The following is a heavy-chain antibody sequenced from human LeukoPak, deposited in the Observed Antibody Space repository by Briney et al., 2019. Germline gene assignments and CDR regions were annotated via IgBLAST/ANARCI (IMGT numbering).Heavy chain of an antibody. Sequence: SGGSLRLSCAASGFTFSDYYMSWIRQAPGKGLEWVSYISSSGGSTIYYADSVKGRFTISRDNAKNSLYLQMNSLRAEDTAVYYCARERKRFLEWFGKILDYWGQGTLVTVSS. V-gene: IGHV3-11*04. J-gene: IGHJ4*02. CDR1: GFTFSDYY. CDR2: ISSSGGSTI. CDR3: ARERKRFLEWFGKILDY. D-gene: IGHD3-3*01.